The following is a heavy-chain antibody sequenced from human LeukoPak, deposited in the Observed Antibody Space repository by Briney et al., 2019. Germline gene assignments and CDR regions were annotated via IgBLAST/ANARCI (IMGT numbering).Heavy chain of an antibody. D-gene: IGHD4-23*01. CDR3: ARANSHAFDI. CDR2: INSDGSST. Sequence: GGSLRLSCAASGFTFSNAWMSWVRQAPGKGLVWVSRINSDGSSTTYADSVKGRFTISRDNAKNTLYLQMNSLRAEDTAVYYCARANSHAFDIWGQGTMVTVSS. CDR1: GFTFSNAW. V-gene: IGHV3-74*01. J-gene: IGHJ3*02.